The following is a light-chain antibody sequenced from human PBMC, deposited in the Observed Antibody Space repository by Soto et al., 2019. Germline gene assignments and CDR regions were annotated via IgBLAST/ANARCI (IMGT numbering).Light chain of an antibody. CDR2: AAS. CDR3: LQHNSYHLT. J-gene: IGKJ4*01. CDR1: EVIRNH. V-gene: IGKV1-17*03. Sequence: DIQMTQSPSAMTASVGDRVTITSRASEVIRNHLFWFQQKSGRVPKRLNYAASYLQSGVPSRFSGSGSGTELEFNLTISSLQPEDFATYYWLQHNSYHLTFGGGTKVEIK.